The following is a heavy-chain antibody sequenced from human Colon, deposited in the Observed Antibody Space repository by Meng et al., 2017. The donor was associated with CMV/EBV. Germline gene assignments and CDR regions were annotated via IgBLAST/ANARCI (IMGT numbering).Heavy chain of an antibody. CDR3: ARGRIGVTGPSPGPDF. CDR1: GYTFTDYY. CDR2: INPKTGGR. J-gene: IGHJ4*02. V-gene: IGHV1-2*02. Sequence: ASVKVSCKASGYTFTDYYIHWVRQAPGQGLEWLGWINPKTGGRNVGEKVQGRVTVTRDTSINTAYMEMSSLRFDDTATYYCARGRIGVTGPSPGPDFWGQGALVTVSS. D-gene: IGHD6-19*01.